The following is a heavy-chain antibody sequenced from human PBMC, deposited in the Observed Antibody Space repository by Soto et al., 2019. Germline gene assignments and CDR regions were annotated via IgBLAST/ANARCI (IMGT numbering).Heavy chain of an antibody. Sequence: ASVKVSCKASGYTFTSYGINWVRQPPGRELEWMGWINHGNGNTEYSQQFQGRIIIDRDTSASTAYMELSSLRPEDTAVYYCARGGYFDSSNYLAYWGLGTLVTVSS. CDR2: INHGNGNT. J-gene: IGHJ4*02. CDR1: GYTFTSYG. D-gene: IGHD3-22*01. V-gene: IGHV1-3*01. CDR3: ARGGYFDSSNYLAY.